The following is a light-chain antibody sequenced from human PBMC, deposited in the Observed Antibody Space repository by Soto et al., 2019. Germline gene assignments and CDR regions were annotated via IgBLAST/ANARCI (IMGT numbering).Light chain of an antibody. V-gene: IGKV1-39*01. J-gene: IGKJ2*01. Sequence: DIQMTQSPSSLSASVGDRVTITCLASQTISSYLNWYKQKPGKAPKLLIYAASTLQSGVPSRFRGSGSGTDFTLTISSLQPEDFATYYCQHSSSTPRTFGQGTKLEIK. CDR2: AAS. CDR3: QHSSSTPRT. CDR1: QTISSY.